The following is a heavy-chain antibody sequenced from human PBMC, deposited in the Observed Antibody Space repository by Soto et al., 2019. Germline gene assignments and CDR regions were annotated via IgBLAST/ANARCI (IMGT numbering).Heavy chain of an antibody. J-gene: IGHJ5*02. CDR1: GDSISGGASF. CDR2: VYYSGSS. V-gene: IGHV4-31*03. D-gene: IGHD2-2*01. Sequence: SETLSLTCTVSGDSISGGASFWSWIRQPPGKGLEWIANVYYSGSSYYNPSLKSRLTISVDTTKNQFSLQLKSMTAADTAVYYCAKLSCTSSTCHFPGWFDPWGQGTLVTVSS. CDR3: AKLSCTSSTCHFPGWFDP.